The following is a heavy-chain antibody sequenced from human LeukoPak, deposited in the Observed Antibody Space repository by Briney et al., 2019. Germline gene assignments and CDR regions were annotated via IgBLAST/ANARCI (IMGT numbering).Heavy chain of an antibody. D-gene: IGHD3-22*01. CDR2: INSDGSST. CDR1: GFTFSSYW. V-gene: IGHV3-74*01. Sequence: GGSLRLSCAASGFTFSSYWMHWVRQAPGKGLVWVSRINSDGSSTSYADSVKGRFTISRDNAKNTLYLQMNSLRAEDTAVYYCVTDYYDSSGFDYWGQGTLVTVSS. CDR3: VTDYYDSSGFDY. J-gene: IGHJ4*02.